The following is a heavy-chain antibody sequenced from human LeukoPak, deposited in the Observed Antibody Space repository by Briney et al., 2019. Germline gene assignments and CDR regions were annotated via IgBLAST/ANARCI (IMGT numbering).Heavy chain of an antibody. CDR3: ARPCSPSPGIAY. CDR1: GFTFSSYS. J-gene: IGHJ4*02. D-gene: IGHD6-13*01. Sequence: GGSLRLSCAASGFTFSSYSMNWVRQAPGKGLEWVSSISSSSSYIYYADSVKGRFTISRDNAKNSLYLQMNSLRAEDTAVYYCARPCSPSPGIAYWGQGALVTVSS. CDR2: ISSSSSYI. V-gene: IGHV3-21*01.